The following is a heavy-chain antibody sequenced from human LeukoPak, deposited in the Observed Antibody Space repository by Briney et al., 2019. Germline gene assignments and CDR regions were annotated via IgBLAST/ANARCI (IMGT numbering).Heavy chain of an antibody. CDR1: GFTFSKAW. CDR3: TGSSWAITNY. Sequence: GGSLRLSSAASGFTFSKAWMSWVRQAPGKGLEWVGRIKSKTDGETTDYAAPVKGRFTISRDDSKNTVYLQMNSLKIEDTAVYYCTGSSWAITNYGSQGTLVTVSS. D-gene: IGHD6-13*01. V-gene: IGHV3-15*01. CDR2: IKSKTDGETT. J-gene: IGHJ4*02.